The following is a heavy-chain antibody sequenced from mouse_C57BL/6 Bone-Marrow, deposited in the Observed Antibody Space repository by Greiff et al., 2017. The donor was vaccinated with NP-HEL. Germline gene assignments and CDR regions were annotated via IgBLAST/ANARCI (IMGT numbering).Heavy chain of an antibody. J-gene: IGHJ4*01. D-gene: IGHD1-1*01. V-gene: IGHV1-80*01. CDR1: GYAFSSYW. Sequence: QVQLQQSGAELVKPGASVKISCKASGYAFSSYWMNWVKQRPGKGLEWIGQIYPGDGDTNYNGKFKGKATLTADKSSSTAYMQLSSLTSEDSAVYFCASNPGYYYGSRYAMDYWGQGTSVTVSS. CDR2: IYPGDGDT. CDR3: ASNPGYYYGSRYAMDY.